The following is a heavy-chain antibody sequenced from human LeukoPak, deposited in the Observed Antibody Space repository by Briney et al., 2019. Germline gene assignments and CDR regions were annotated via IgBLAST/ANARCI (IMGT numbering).Heavy chain of an antibody. V-gene: IGHV3-15*01. D-gene: IGHD3-10*01. J-gene: IGHJ5*02. CDR1: GFTFSNAW. Sequence: AGGSLRLSCAASGFTFSNAWMSWVRQAPGKGLEWVGRIKSKTDGGTTDYAAPVKGRFTISGDDSKNTLYLQMNSLKTEDTAVYYCTTTPVLLWFGESRTNWFDPWGQGTLVTVSS. CDR3: TTTPVLLWFGESRTNWFDP. CDR2: IKSKTDGGTT.